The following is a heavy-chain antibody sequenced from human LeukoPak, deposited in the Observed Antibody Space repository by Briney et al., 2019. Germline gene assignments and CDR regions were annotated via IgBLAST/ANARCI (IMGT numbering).Heavy chain of an antibody. CDR2: IYYSGST. CDR3: ARSHWGPFGSRIANWFDP. CDR1: GGSISSSSYY. D-gene: IGHD7-27*01. J-gene: IGHJ5*02. V-gene: IGHV4-39*07. Sequence: SETLSLTCTVSGGSISSSSYYWGWIRQPPGKGLEWIGSIYYSGSTYYNPSLKSRVTISADTSKNQFSLKLYSVTAADTAVYYCARSHWGPFGSRIANWFDPWGQGTQVTVSS.